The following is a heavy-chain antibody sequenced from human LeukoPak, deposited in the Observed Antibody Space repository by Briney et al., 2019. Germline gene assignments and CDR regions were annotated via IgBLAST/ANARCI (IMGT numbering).Heavy chain of an antibody. CDR1: GFTFRNYG. CDR2: IWSDGNNR. J-gene: IGHJ6*03. Sequence: GGSLRLSCAASGFTFRNYGMHWVRQATGKGPEWVSFIWSDGNNRFYADSVKGRFTISRDNSKNMLYLQMDTLRAEDTALYYCAKDPGASVSGFYMGVWGKGTTVIVSS. CDR3: AKDPGASVSGFYMGV. V-gene: IGHV3-30*02. D-gene: IGHD2-8*02.